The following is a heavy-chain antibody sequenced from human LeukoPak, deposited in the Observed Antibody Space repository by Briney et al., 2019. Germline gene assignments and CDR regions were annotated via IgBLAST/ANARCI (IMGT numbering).Heavy chain of an antibody. CDR1: GDRLTNNW. V-gene: IGHV5-51*01. CDR3: ARLDYHGSRGYWGPGAFGI. CDR2: IYPGNSDT. Sequence: GESLKISCKISGDRLTNNWIGWVRQVPGKGLEWLGLIYPGNSDTRYSPFFQGQVTFSVDTSISTAYLQWSSLKASDTAIYYCARLDYHGSRGYWGPGAFGIWGQGTMVTVSS. J-gene: IGHJ3*02. D-gene: IGHD3-22*01.